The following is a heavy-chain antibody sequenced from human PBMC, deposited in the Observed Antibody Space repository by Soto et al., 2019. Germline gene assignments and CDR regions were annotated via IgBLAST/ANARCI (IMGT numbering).Heavy chain of an antibody. D-gene: IGHD3-16*01. Sequence: QVRLVESGGGFVKPGGSLRLSCAASGFTFSDYYMSWVRQAPGKGLEWVSYISTISSFKDHAVSVKGRFTISRDNSKNSLYLQMNSLRVEDTALYYCARGGDTPFNQWGQGTLVTVSS. J-gene: IGHJ4*02. V-gene: IGHV3-11*05. CDR1: GFTFSDYY. CDR3: ARGGDTPFNQ. CDR2: ISTISSFK.